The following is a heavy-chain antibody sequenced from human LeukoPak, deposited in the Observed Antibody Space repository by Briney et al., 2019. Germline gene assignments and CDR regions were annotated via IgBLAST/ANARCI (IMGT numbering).Heavy chain of an antibody. Sequence: SVKVSFKASGGTFTSYAIGWVRQAHGQGLECMGMIIPILGIANYAQNFQGRVTITTDKSTSTTYMELSSLRTEDTAVYYCASGVQLERWRSYYYYYGMDVWGQGTTVTVS. CDR2: IIPILGIA. CDR1: GGTFTSYA. J-gene: IGHJ6*02. V-gene: IGHV1-69*04. D-gene: IGHD1-1*01. CDR3: ASGVQLERWRSYYYYYGMDV.